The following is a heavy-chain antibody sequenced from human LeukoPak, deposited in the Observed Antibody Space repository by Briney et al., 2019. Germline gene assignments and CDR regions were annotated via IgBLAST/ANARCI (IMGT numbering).Heavy chain of an antibody. Sequence: SETLSLTCTVSGGSISSGGYYWSWIRQHPGTGLEWIGYIYYSGSTYYNPSLKSRVTISVDTSENQFSLKLSSVTAADTAVYYCARDRDILTGYYDYWGQGTLVTVSS. CDR3: ARDRDILTGYYDY. V-gene: IGHV4-31*03. CDR1: GGSISSGGYY. CDR2: IYYSGST. D-gene: IGHD3-9*01. J-gene: IGHJ4*02.